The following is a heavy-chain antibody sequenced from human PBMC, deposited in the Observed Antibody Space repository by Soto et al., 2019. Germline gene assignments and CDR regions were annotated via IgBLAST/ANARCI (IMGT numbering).Heavy chain of an antibody. V-gene: IGHV1-18*01. CDR1: GYTFTDYG. Sequence: ASVKVSCKASGYTFTDYGISWVRQAPGQGLQWMGWVTAFNGDTKYAQQFQGRVTMTTDTSTSTAYMELRSLESDDTAVYYCARISQSDFWSGYYYFFDYWGQGTLVTVSS. CDR2: VTAFNGDT. CDR3: ARISQSDFWSGYYYFFDY. J-gene: IGHJ4*02. D-gene: IGHD3-3*01.